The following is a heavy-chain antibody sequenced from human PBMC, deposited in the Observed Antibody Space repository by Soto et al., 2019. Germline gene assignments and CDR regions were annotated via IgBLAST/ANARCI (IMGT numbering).Heavy chain of an antibody. Sequence: GGSLRLSGAASGFTFSSFAMCWVRQAPGKGLEWVSAISGSGGSTYYADSVKGRFTISRDNSKNTLYLQMNSLRAEDTAVYYCAKERWLVSAQYAFDIWDQGTMVTVSS. V-gene: IGHV3-23*01. CDR3: AKERWLVSAQYAFDI. J-gene: IGHJ3*02. CDR1: GFTFSSFA. D-gene: IGHD6-19*01. CDR2: ISGSGGST.